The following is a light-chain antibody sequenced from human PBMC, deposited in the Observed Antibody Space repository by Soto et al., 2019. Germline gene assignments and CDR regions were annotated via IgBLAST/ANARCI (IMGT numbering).Light chain of an antibody. V-gene: IGKV1-33*01. CDR1: QNINNY. Sequence: DIQMTQSPSSLSASVGDRVTRTCQASQNINNYLNWYQQKPGRAPKLLIYDASNLEAGVPSRFRGSGSGTDFTFTISRLQPEDIATYYCQQYENLPTFGQGTRLEIK. J-gene: IGKJ5*01. CDR2: DAS. CDR3: QQYENLPT.